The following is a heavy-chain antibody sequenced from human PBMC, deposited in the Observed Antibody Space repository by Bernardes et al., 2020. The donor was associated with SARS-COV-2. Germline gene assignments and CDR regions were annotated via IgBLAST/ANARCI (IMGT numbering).Heavy chain of an antibody. D-gene: IGHD3-10*01. Sequence: GGSLRLSCAASGFTFSNAWMSWVRQAPGKGLEWVGRIKSKTDGGTTDYAAPVKGRFTISRDDSKNTLYLQMNSLKTEDTAVYYCAGGSGGGSYYNVPSDYWGQGTLVTVSS. CDR3: AGGSGGGSYYNVPSDY. V-gene: IGHV3-15*01. CDR2: IKSKTDGGTT. CDR1: GFTFSNAW. J-gene: IGHJ4*02.